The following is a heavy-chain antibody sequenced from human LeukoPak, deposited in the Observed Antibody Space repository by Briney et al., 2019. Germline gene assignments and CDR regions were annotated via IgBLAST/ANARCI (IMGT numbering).Heavy chain of an antibody. D-gene: IGHD1-14*01. CDR3: ARDLRRTSARNDAFDI. J-gene: IGHJ3*02. CDR1: GGTFSSYA. Sequence: GASVKVSCKASGGTFSSYAISWVRQAPGQGLEWLGGIIPIFGTANYAQKFQGRVTITTDESTSTAYMELSSLRSEDTAVYYCARDLRRTSARNDAFDIWGQGTMVTVSS. CDR2: IIPIFGTA. V-gene: IGHV1-69*05.